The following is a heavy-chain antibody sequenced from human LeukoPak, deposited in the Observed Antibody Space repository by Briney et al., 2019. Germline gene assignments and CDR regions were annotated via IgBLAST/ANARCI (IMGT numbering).Heavy chain of an antibody. Sequence: GASVKVSCKASGYTFTSYGISWVRQAPGQGLEWMGWISAYNGNTNYAQKLQGRVTMTTDTSTSTAYMEPRSLRSDDTAVYYCARDKNYDILTGTYYYYGMDVWGQGTTVTVSS. V-gene: IGHV1-18*01. J-gene: IGHJ6*02. CDR3: ARDKNYDILTGTYYYYGMDV. D-gene: IGHD3-9*01. CDR1: GYTFTSYG. CDR2: ISAYNGNT.